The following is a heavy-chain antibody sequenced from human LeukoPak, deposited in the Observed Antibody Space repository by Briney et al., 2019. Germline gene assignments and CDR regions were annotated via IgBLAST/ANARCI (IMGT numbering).Heavy chain of an antibody. J-gene: IGHJ4*02. Sequence: KPGESLKISCKGSGYSFTSYWIGWVRQMPGKGLEWMGIIYPGDSDTRYSPSFEGQVTISADKSTSTAYLQWSSLKASDTATYYCARHLSSTGGCCYVDYWGQGTLVTVSS. D-gene: IGHD2-2*01. CDR2: IYPGDSDT. CDR3: ARHLSSTGGCCYVDY. CDR1: GYSFTSYW. V-gene: IGHV5-51*01.